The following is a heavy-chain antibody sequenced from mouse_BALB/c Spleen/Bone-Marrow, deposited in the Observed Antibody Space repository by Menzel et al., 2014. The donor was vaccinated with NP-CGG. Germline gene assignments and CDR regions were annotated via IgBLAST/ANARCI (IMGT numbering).Heavy chain of an antibody. CDR2: INPYNDGT. V-gene: IGHV1-14*01. CDR3: ARWRYPYAMDY. Sequence: EVQLQQSGPELVKPGASVKMSCKASGYTFTSYVMHWVKQKPGQGLEWIGYINPYNDGTKYNEKFKGKATLTSDKSSSTAYMELSSLTSEDSAIYYCARWRYPYAMDYWGQGTSVTVSS. CDR1: GYTFTSYV. J-gene: IGHJ4*01. D-gene: IGHD5-1-1*01.